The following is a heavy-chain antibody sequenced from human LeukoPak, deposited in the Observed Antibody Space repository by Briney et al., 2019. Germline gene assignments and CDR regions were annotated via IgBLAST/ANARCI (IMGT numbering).Heavy chain of an antibody. CDR2: IYGGGST. CDR3: ARDFSGRYSIDY. D-gene: IGHD1-26*01. V-gene: IGHV3-66*02. CDR1: GFTVSSNY. Sequence: HPGGSLRLSCAASGFTVSSNYMSWVRQAPGKGLEWVSVIYGGGSTYYADSVKGRFTISRDNSKNTLDLQMNNLRAEDTAVYYCARDFSGRYSIDYWGQGTLVTVSS. J-gene: IGHJ4*02.